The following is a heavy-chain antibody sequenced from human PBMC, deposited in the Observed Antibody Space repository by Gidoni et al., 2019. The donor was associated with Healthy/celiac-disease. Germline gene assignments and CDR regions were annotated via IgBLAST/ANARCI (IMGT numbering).Heavy chain of an antibody. CDR2: INHSGST. CDR1: GGSFSGYY. Sequence: QVQLQQWGAGLLKPSETLSLTCAVYGGSFSGYYWSWIRQPPGKGLEWIGEINHSGSTNYNPSLKSRVTISVDTSKNQFSRKLSSVTAADTAVYYCAARGYCSSTSCYALDYWGQGTLVTVSS. V-gene: IGHV4-34*01. J-gene: IGHJ4*02. CDR3: AARGYCSSTSCYALDY. D-gene: IGHD2-2*03.